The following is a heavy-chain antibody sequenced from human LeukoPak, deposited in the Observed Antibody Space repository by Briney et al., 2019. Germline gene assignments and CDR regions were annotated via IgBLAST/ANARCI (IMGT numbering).Heavy chain of an antibody. Sequence: SGGSLGLSCATSGFTFSTHSMHWVRQAPGKGLEWVSQISSSGSYTYYADSVKGRFTVSRDNAKNSLYLQLSSLRTDDTAVYYCAREGYTKGFDPWGQGTLVTVSS. V-gene: IGHV3-21*01. CDR3: AREGYTKGFDP. D-gene: IGHD5-12*01. CDR2: ISSSGSYT. CDR1: GFTFSTHS. J-gene: IGHJ5*02.